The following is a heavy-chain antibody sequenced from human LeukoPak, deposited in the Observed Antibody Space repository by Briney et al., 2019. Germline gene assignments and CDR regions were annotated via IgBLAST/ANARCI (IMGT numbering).Heavy chain of an antibody. D-gene: IGHD7-27*01. V-gene: IGHV3-74*01. J-gene: IGHJ4*02. CDR2: INSDGSAT. Sequence: PGGSLRLSCAAYGFTFSSYWMHWVRHPQGGGLGWVSRINSDGSATNYADSVKGQFTTSRDNAKNTLYLQMNSLRVDDTAVYYCARGLTGDRWGQGSLVTVSS. CDR1: GFTFSSYW. CDR3: ARGLTGDR.